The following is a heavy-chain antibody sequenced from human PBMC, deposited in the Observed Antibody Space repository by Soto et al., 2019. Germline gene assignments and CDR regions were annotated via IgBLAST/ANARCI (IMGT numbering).Heavy chain of an antibody. J-gene: IGHJ5*02. D-gene: IGHD1-20*01. CDR3: ARARGLTVGWFDP. CDR1: GGSFSGYY. V-gene: IGHV4-34*01. CDR2: INHSGST. Sequence: SETLSLTCAVYGGSFSGYYWSWIRQPPGKGLEWIGEINHSGSTNYNPSLKSRVTISVDTSKNQFSLKLSSVNAADTAVYYCARARGLTVGWFDPWGQGTPVTVSS.